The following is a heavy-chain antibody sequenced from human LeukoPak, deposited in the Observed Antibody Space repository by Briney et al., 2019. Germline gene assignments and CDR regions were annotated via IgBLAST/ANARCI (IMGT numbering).Heavy chain of an antibody. CDR3: ARMTTVYSIQH. CDR1: GYSISSGYY. D-gene: IGHD4-11*01. CDR2: IYHSGST. J-gene: IGHJ1*01. V-gene: IGHV4-38-2*02. Sequence: SETLSLTXTVSGYSISSGYYWGWIRQPPGKGLEWIGSIYHSGSTYYNPSLKSRVTISVDTSKNQFSLKLSSVTAADTAVYYCARMTTVYSIQHWGQGTLVTVSS.